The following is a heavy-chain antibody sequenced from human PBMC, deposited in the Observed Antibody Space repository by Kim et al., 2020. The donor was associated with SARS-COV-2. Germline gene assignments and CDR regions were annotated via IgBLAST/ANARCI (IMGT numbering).Heavy chain of an antibody. Sequence: GGSLRLSCAASGFTFDDYAMHWVRQAPGKGLEWVSGISWNSGSIGYADSVKGRFTISGDNAKNSLYLQMNSLRAEDTALYYCVKALQDYGDSPNGLDVWG. J-gene: IGHJ6*01. V-gene: IGHV3-9*01. D-gene: IGHD4-17*01. CDR1: GFTFDDYA. CDR3: VKALQDYGDSPNGLDV. CDR2: ISWNSGSI.